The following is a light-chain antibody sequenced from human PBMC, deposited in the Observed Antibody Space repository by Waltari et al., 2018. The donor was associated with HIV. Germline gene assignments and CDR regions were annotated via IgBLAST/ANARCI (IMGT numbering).Light chain of an antibody. CDR2: GKN. Sequence: SSELTQDPAVSVALGQTVRITCQGDSLRNYYARWYQQKPGPAPVLVIYGKNNRPSGIPDRFSGSSSGNTASLTITGAQAEDEADYYCNSRDSSGNHYVFGTGTKVTVL. CDR1: SLRNYY. V-gene: IGLV3-19*01. J-gene: IGLJ1*01. CDR3: NSRDSSGNHYV.